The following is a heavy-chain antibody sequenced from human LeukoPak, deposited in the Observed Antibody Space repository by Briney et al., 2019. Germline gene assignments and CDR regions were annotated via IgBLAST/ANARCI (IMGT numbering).Heavy chain of an antibody. CDR3: ARDPGEILTGYFGY. CDR2: IYSDYST. Sequence: LAGGSLRLSCAVSGFTVSNNYMSWVRQAPGKGLQWVSIIYSDYSTYYADPVKGRFTISRDNSQNTLYLQMNSLRAEDTAVYYCARDPGEILTGYFGYWGQGTLVTVSS. V-gene: IGHV3-53*01. J-gene: IGHJ4*02. D-gene: IGHD3-9*01. CDR1: GFTVSNNY.